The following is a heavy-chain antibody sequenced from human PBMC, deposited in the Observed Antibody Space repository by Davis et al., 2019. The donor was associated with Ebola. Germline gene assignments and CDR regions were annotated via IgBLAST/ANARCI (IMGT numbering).Heavy chain of an antibody. V-gene: IGHV1-3*01. J-gene: IGHJ6*03. D-gene: IGHD3-10*01. CDR2: INAGNGNT. Sequence: ASVKVSCKASGYTFTSYAIHWVRQAPGQRLEWMGWINAGNGNTKYSQKFQGRVTITRDTSASTAYMELSSLRSEDTAVYYCAREGREGDNYYYYMDVWGKGTTVTVSS. CDR3: AREGREGDNYYYYMDV. CDR1: GYTFTSYA.